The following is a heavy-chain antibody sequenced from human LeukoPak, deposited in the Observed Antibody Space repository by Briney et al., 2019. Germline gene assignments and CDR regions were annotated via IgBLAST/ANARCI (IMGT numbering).Heavy chain of an antibody. V-gene: IGHV4-4*07. D-gene: IGHD6-13*01. J-gene: IGHJ6*03. Sequence: SETLSLTCTVSVGSISSYYWSWIRQPAGKGLEWIGRIYTSGSTNYNPSLKSRVTMSVDTSKNQFSLKLSSVTAADTAVYYCARDSTYSSSWGLNYYYYMDVWGKGTPVTVSS. CDR1: VGSISSYY. CDR3: ARDSTYSSSWGLNYYYYMDV. CDR2: IYTSGST.